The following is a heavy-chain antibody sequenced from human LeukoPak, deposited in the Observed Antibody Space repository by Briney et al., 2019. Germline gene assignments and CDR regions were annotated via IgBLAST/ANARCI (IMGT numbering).Heavy chain of an antibody. D-gene: IGHD3-10*01. CDR3: ARHRGAGGDALYNWLDP. CDR1: GGSVSSGSYS. J-gene: IGHJ5*02. V-gene: IGHV4-61*01. CDR2: IYYSGST. Sequence: VKPSETLSLTCTVSGGSVSSGSYSWSWIRQPPGKGLEWIGYIYYSGSTNYNPSLKSRVTISEDTSKNQFSLKLSSMTAADTAVYYCARHRGAGGDALYNWLDPWGQGTLVTVSS.